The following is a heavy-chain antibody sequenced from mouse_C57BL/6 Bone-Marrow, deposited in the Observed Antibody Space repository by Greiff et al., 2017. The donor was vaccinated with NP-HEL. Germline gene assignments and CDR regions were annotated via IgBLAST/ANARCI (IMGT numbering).Heavy chain of an antibody. J-gene: IGHJ3*01. D-gene: IGHD2-5*01. CDR3: ARTLYSKAWFAY. CDR2: INPNNGGT. Sequence: VQLKQSGPELVKPGASVKMSCKASGYTFTDYNMHWVKQSHGKSLEWIGYINPNNGGTSYNQKFKGKATLTVNKSSSTAYMELRSLTSEDSAVYYCARTLYSKAWFAYWGQGTLVTVSA. V-gene: IGHV1-22*01. CDR1: GYTFTDYN.